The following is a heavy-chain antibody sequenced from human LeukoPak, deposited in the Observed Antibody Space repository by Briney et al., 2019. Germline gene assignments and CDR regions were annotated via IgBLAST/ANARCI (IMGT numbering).Heavy chain of an antibody. J-gene: IGHJ6*03. V-gene: IGHV4-59*01. D-gene: IGHD1-26*01. Sequence: SETLSLTCTVSGGSISSYYRSWIRQPPGKGLEWIGYIYYSGSTNYNPSLKSRVTISVDTSKNQFSLKLSSVTAADTAVYYCASYSGSYWTGYYYYYMDVWGKGTTVTVSS. CDR3: ASYSGSYWTGYYYYYMDV. CDR2: IYYSGST. CDR1: GGSISSYY.